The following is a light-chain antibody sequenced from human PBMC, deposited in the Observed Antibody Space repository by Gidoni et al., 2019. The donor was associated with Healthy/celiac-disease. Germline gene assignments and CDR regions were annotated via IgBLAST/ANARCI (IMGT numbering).Light chain of an antibody. V-gene: IGKV3-11*01. CDR3: QQRSNWPPF. J-gene: IGKJ4*01. Sequence: EIVLTQSPATLSLSPGERATRSCRASQSVSSYFAWYQQKPGQAPRLLIYDASNRATCIPARFSGSGSGTDFTLTFSSLEPEDFAVYYCQQRSNWPPFFGGGTKVEIK. CDR2: DAS. CDR1: QSVSSY.